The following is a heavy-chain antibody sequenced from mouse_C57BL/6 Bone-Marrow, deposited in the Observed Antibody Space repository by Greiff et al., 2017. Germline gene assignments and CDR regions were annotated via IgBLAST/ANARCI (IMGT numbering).Heavy chain of an antibody. Sequence: QVQLQQSGAELVRPGASVTLSCKASGYTFTDYEMHWVKQTPVHGLEWIGAIDPETGGTAYNQKFKGKAILTADKSSSTAYMELRSLTSEDSAVYYGTRFYYYGSSGLFAYWGQGTLVTVSA. D-gene: IGHD1-1*01. J-gene: IGHJ3*01. CDR2: IDPETGGT. CDR3: TRFYYYGSSGLFAY. CDR1: GYTFTDYE. V-gene: IGHV1-15*01.